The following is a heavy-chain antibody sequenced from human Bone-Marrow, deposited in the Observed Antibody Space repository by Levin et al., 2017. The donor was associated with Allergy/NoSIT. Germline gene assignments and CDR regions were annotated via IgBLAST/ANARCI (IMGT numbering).Heavy chain of an antibody. D-gene: IGHD1-26*01. J-gene: IGHJ3*02. CDR1: GYSISSSNW. V-gene: IGHV4-28*01. CDR3: ARKDIVGATDAFDI. Sequence: SQTLSLTCAVSGYSISSSNWWGWIRQPPGKGLEWIGYIYYSGSTYYNPSLKSRVTMSVDTSKNQFSLKLSSVTAVDTAVYYCARKDIVGATDAFDIWGQGTMVTVSS. CDR2: IYYSGST.